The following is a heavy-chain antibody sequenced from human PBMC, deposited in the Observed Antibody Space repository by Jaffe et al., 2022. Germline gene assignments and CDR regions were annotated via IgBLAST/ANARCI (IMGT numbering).Heavy chain of an antibody. V-gene: IGHV3-48*03. CDR3: ARGFRILTGYYNPRYYYYYMDV. CDR2: ISSSGSTI. CDR1: GFTFSSYE. J-gene: IGHJ6*03. D-gene: IGHD3-9*01. Sequence: EVQLVESGGGLVQPGGSLRLSCAASGFTFSSYEMNWVRQAPGKGLEWVSYISSSGSTIYYADSVKGRFTISRDNAKNSLYLQMNSLRAEDTAVYYCARGFRILTGYYNPRYYYYYMDVWGKGTTVTVSS.